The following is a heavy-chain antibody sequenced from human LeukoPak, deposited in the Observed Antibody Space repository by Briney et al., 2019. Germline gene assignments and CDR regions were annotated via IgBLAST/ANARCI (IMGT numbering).Heavy chain of an antibody. CDR1: GFTFSSYA. J-gene: IGHJ4*02. CDR3: AKVGDNWYFDY. CDR2: ISYDGTNK. D-gene: IGHD3-9*01. V-gene: IGHV3-30*18. Sequence: GGSLRLSCAASGFTFSSYAMHWVRQAPGKGLEWVALISYDGTNKYYADSVKGRFTTSRDNSKNTLYLHMNSLRAEDTAVYYCAKVGDNWYFDYWGQGTLVSVSS.